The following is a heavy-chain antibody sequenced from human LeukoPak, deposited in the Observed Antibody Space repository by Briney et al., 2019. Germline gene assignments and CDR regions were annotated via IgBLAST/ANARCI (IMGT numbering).Heavy chain of an antibody. V-gene: IGHV4-34*01. J-gene: IGHJ4*02. Sequence: PSETLSLTCAVYGGSFSDYYWSWIRQPPGKGLEWIGEINHSGSTNYNPSLKSRVTISVDTSKNQFSLKLSSVTAADTAVYYCARGLPKYYYDRSRGSERLDYWGQGTLVTVSS. CDR1: GGSFSDYY. CDR2: INHSGST. CDR3: ARGLPKYYYDRSRGSERLDY. D-gene: IGHD3-22*01.